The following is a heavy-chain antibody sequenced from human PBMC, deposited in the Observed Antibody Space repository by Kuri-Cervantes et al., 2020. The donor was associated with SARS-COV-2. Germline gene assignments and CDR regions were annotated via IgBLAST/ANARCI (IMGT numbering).Heavy chain of an antibody. CDR2: INPDGSYT. V-gene: IGHV3-74*01. D-gene: IGHD5-12*01. Sequence: ETLSLTCAASGFTFSGHWIHWVPQAPGKGLVWVSRINPDGSYTNNADSVKGRFTLSRDNAKNMLFLQMNSLRAEDTAVYYCAKVGVDIVATVYYYYYGMDVWVQGTTVTVSS. CDR3: AKVGVDIVATVYYYYYGMDV. CDR1: GFTFSGHW. J-gene: IGHJ6*02.